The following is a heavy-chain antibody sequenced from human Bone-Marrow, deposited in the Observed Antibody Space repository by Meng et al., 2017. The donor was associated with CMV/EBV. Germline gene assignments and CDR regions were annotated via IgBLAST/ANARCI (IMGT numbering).Heavy chain of an antibody. D-gene: IGHD6-13*01. J-gene: IGHJ3*02. Sequence: GGSLRLSCAASGFTFSSYAMHWVRQAPGKGLEWVAVISYDGSNKYYADSVKGRFTISRDNSKNTLYLQMNSLRAEDTAVYYCARARGEQQLVILDAFDIWGRGTMVTVSS. CDR1: GFTFSSYA. V-gene: IGHV3-30-3*01. CDR2: ISYDGSNK. CDR3: ARARGEQQLVILDAFDI.